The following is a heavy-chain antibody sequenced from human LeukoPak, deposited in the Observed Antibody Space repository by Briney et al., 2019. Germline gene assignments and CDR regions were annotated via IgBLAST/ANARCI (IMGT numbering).Heavy chain of an antibody. J-gene: IGHJ4*02. D-gene: IGHD2-15*01. CDR2: ISSSSNYI. CDR3: ARDQVYCSGGYCYKDY. CDR1: GFSFGSYS. Sequence: GGSLRLSCAASGFSFGSYSMKWVRQAPGKGLEWVSSISSSSNYIYYADSVKGRFTISRDNAKNTLYLQMNSLRAEDTAVYYCARDQVYCSGGYCYKDYWGQGTLVTVSS. V-gene: IGHV3-21*01.